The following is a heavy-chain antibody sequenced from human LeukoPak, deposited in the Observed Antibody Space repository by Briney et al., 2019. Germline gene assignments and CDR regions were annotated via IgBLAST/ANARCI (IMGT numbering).Heavy chain of an antibody. V-gene: IGHV5-51*01. CDR2: IYPGDSDI. CDR1: GYRFTSYW. J-gene: IGHJ6*02. Sequence: GASLKISCKGSGYRFTSYWIAWVRQMPGKGLGWMGIIYPGDSDIRYSPSFQGQVTISVDKSISTAYLQWSSLKASDTAMYYCARLKVGYYSGMDVWGQGTTVTVSS. CDR3: ARLKVGYYSGMDV.